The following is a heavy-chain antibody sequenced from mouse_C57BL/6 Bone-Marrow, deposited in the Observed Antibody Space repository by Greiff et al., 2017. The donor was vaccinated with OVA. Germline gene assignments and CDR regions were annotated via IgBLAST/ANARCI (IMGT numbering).Heavy chain of an antibody. CDR3: AKADYYGISLYYAMDY. J-gene: IGHJ4*01. Sequence: VQLQQSGPGLVAPSQSLSITCTVSGFSLTSYGVSWVRQPPGKGLEWLGVIWGDGSTHYHSALISRRSLSKANSKSQIFLKLNSLQTDDTATYYCAKADYYGISLYYAMDYWGQGTSVTVSS. CDR2: IWGDGST. CDR1: GFSLTSYG. V-gene: IGHV2-3*01. D-gene: IGHD1-1*01.